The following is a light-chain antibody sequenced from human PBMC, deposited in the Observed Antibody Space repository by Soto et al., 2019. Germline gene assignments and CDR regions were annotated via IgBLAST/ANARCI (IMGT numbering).Light chain of an antibody. V-gene: IGKV3-20*01. Sequence: EIVLTQSPGTLSLSPGESATLSCRASQSVGRNYLAWFQHKPDQAPRLLIYDASNRATGVPDRFSGSGSWKSFTLRFNKLEPEDFAVDYWHQYCFSPLTFGGGTTVEIK. J-gene: IGKJ4*01. CDR2: DAS. CDR3: HQYCFSPLT. CDR1: QSVGRNY.